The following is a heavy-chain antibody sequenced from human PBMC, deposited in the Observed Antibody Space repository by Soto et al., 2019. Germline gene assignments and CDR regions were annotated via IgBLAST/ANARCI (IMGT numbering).Heavy chain of an antibody. V-gene: IGHV5-51*01. CDR3: ARADTHCSNGVCSMDWFDP. Sequence: GESLKISCLASGYSFTNNWIAWVRQMPGKGLEWMGIIDPSDSDTRYSPSFQGQVTMSVDKSISTAYLQWNSLKASDTAMYFCARADTHCSNGVCSMDWFDPWGQGTPVTVSS. CDR1: GYSFTNNW. J-gene: IGHJ5*02. CDR2: IDPSDSDT. D-gene: IGHD2-8*01.